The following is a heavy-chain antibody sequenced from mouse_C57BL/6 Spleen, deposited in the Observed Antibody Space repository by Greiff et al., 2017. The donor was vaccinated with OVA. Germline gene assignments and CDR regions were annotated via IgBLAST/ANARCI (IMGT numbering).Heavy chain of an antibody. V-gene: IGHV1-54*01. D-gene: IGHD4-1*01. CDR1: GYAFTNYL. J-gene: IGHJ4*01. CDR3: ARHGTGKDYAMDY. CDR2: INPGSGGT. Sequence: QVQLQQSGAELVRPGTSVKVSCKASGYAFTNYLIEWVKQRPGQGLEWIGVINPGSGGTNYNEKFKGKATLTADKSSSTAYMQLSSLTSEDSAVYFCARHGTGKDYAMDYWGQGTSVTVSS.